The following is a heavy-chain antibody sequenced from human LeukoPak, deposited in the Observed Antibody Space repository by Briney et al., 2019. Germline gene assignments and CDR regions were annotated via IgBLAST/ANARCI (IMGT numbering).Heavy chain of an antibody. J-gene: IGHJ5*02. Sequence: PGGSLRLSCAASGFTFSSYSMDWVRQAPGKGLEWVSSISTSSYIYYSDSVKGRFTTSRDNAKNSLYLHMNSLRAEDTAVYYCAKGLKLRGSWDEAWGQGTLVTVSS. CDR1: GFTFSSYS. CDR2: ISTSSYI. CDR3: AKGLKLRGSWDEA. V-gene: IGHV3-21*01. D-gene: IGHD1-26*01.